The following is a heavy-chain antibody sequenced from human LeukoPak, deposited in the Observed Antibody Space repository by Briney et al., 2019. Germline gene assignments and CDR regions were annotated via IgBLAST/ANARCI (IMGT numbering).Heavy chain of an antibody. Sequence: GGSLRLSCAASGFTFSSYTLHWVRQAPGKGLEWVAVISYDGSNKFYADSVKGRFTISRDNSKNTAFLQMNNLSGEDTAVYYCASFLYCASSTCFAAAPYYYYGMDIWGQGTTVTVSS. CDR1: GFTFSSYT. V-gene: IGHV3-30*04. J-gene: IGHJ6*02. D-gene: IGHD2-2*01. CDR2: ISYDGSNK. CDR3: ASFLYCASSTCFAAAPYYYYGMDI.